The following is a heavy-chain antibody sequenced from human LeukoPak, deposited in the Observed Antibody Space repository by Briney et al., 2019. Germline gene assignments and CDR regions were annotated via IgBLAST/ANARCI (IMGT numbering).Heavy chain of an antibody. CDR2: ISSSGSTI. CDR3: ARDVIAAAGIDWFDP. V-gene: IGHV3-48*03. CDR1: GFTFSSYE. J-gene: IGHJ5*02. Sequence: RGSLRLSCAASGFTFSSYEMNWVRQAPGKGLEWVSYISSSGSTIYYADSVKGRFTISRDNAKNSLYLQMNSLRAEDTAVYYCARDVIAAAGIDWFDPWGQGTLVTVSS. D-gene: IGHD6-13*01.